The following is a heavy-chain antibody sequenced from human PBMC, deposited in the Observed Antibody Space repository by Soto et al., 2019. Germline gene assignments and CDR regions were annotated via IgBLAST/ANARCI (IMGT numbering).Heavy chain of an antibody. D-gene: IGHD3-16*01. Sequence: GGSLRLSCAASGFSFSTYLMSWVRQAPGKGLEWVANIKQGGNEKFYVDSVKVRFTISRDNDKKSLYLQMDSLRVEDTAVYYCVGALTYEVPYYYYGMDVWGQGTTVTVSS. CDR2: IKQGGNEK. CDR1: GFSFSTYL. CDR3: VGALTYEVPYYYYGMDV. J-gene: IGHJ6*02. V-gene: IGHV3-7*01.